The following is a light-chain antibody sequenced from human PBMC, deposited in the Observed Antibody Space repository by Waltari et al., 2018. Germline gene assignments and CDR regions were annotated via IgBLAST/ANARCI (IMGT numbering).Light chain of an antibody. CDR2: TAS. CDR3: QHCNESPWA. J-gene: IGKJ1*01. CDR1: DIALRH. V-gene: IGKV1-5*03. Sequence: DIEMIQSSPTQSATVGDTATVTCRSSDIALRHLAWYQQSPGQVSKLLIKTASSVEIVVESMIRGSGSRTEFTITISNLQPDDVATYCYQHCNESPWAFCQGTKVEI.